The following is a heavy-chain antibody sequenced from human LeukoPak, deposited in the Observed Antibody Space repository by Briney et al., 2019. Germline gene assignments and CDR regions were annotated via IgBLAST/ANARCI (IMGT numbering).Heavy chain of an antibody. V-gene: IGHV3-30*02. J-gene: IGHJ1*01. D-gene: IGHD4-17*01. CDR3: AKTYGSDYFQY. CDR1: GFTFSSYG. CDR2: IRYDGSNK. Sequence: GGSLRLSCAASGFTFSSYGMHWVRQAPGKGLEWVAFIRYDGSNKYYADSVKGRFTISRDNSKNTLYLQMNSLRAEDTAVYYCAKTYGSDYFQYWARAPWSPSPQ.